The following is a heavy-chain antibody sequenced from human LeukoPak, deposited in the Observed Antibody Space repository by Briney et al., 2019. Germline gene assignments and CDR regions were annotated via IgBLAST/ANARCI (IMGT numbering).Heavy chain of an antibody. D-gene: IGHD3-22*01. Sequence: ASVKVSCKASGGTFSSYAISWVRQAPGQGLEWMGRIIPILGIANYAQKFQGRVTITADKSTSTAYMGLSSLRSEDTAVYYCARDHYDSSGYRFAYWGQGTLVTVSS. CDR1: GGTFSSYA. V-gene: IGHV1-69*04. CDR3: ARDHYDSSGYRFAY. J-gene: IGHJ4*02. CDR2: IIPILGIA.